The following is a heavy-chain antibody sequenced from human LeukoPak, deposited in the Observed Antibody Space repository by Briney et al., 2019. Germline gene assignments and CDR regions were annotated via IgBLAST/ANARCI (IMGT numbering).Heavy chain of an antibody. CDR3: ARIWFGLRRLYYFDY. V-gene: IGHV4-59*01. J-gene: IGHJ4*02. D-gene: IGHD3-10*01. Sequence: SETLSLTCAVYGGSFSSYYWSWIRQPPGKGLEWIGYLYNTGSTNYNPSLKSRVTISVGTSKNQFSLKVTSVTAADTAVYFCARIWFGLRRLYYFDYWGQGTLVTVSS. CDR2: LYNTGST. CDR1: GGSFSSYY.